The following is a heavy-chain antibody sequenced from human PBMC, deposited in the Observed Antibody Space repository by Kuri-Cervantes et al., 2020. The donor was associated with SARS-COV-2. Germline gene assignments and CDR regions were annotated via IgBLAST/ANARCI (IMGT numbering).Heavy chain of an antibody. Sequence: GESLKISCAASGFTFSSYSMNWVRQAPGKGLEWVSSISSSSSYIYYADSVKGRFTISRDNAKNSLYLQMNSLRAEDTAVYYCARDQASGWYVGLIHDYWGQGTLVTVSS. J-gene: IGHJ4*02. CDR3: ARDQASGWYVGLIHDY. CDR2: ISSSSSYI. CDR1: GFTFSSYS. V-gene: IGHV3-21*01. D-gene: IGHD6-13*01.